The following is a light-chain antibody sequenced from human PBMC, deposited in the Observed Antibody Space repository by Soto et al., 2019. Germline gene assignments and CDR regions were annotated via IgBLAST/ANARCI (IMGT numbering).Light chain of an antibody. V-gene: IGLV1-40*01. CDR1: SSNIGAGYD. CDR2: GNS. CDR3: PSYDSSLSVHVV. J-gene: IGLJ2*01. Sequence: QSVLTQPPSVSGAPGQRVTISCTGSSSNIGAGYDVHWYQQLPGTAPKLLIYGNSNRPSGVPDRFSGSKSGTSASLAITGLQAEDEADYYCPSYDSSLSVHVVFGGGTQLNVL.